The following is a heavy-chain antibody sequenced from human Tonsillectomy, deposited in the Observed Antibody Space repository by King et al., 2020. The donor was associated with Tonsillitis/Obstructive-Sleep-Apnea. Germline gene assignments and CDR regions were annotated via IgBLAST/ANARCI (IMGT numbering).Heavy chain of an antibody. Sequence: VQLVESGGGLVQPGGSLRLSCAASGFTFSDHYMDWVRQAPGKGLEWVGRTRNKANSYTTEYAASVKGRFTISRDDSENSVYLQMNSLQIEDTAVYYCVRDGHYGGYYMDVWGKGTTVTVSS. CDR1: GFTFSDHY. J-gene: IGHJ6*03. V-gene: IGHV3-72*01. D-gene: IGHD3-10*01. CDR3: VRDGHYGGYYMDV. CDR2: TRNKANSYTT.